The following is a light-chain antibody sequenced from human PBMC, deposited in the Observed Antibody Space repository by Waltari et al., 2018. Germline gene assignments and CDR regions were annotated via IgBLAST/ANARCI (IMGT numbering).Light chain of an antibody. CDR1: SSDVGSYNY. CDR2: DVN. J-gene: IGLJ2*01. V-gene: IGLV2-8*01. CDR3: SSYRGAYSLV. Sequence: QSALTPPPSVSGSPGQSVTISCAGPSSDVGSYNYVSWYRKHPGTAPQLLIYDVNKRPSGVPDRFSGSKSDNTASLTVSGLQLEDEADYYCSSYRGAYSLVFGGGTKLTVL.